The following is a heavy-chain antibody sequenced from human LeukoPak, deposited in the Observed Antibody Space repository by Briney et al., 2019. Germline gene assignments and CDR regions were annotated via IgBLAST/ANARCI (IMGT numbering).Heavy chain of an antibody. J-gene: IGHJ4*02. Sequence: ASVKVSCKASGYTFTSYDINWVRQATGQGLEWMGWMNPNSGGKNYAQKFQGRVTMTRDTSISTAYMELSRLRSDDTAVYYCTRDYDANSDLDYWGQGTLVTVSS. CDR2: MNPNSGGK. CDR3: TRDYDANSDLDY. D-gene: IGHD4-23*01. V-gene: IGHV1-2*02. CDR1: GYTFTSYD.